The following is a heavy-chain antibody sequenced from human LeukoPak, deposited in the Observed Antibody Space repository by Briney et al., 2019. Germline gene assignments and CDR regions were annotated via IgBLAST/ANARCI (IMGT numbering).Heavy chain of an antibody. V-gene: IGHV3-23*01. D-gene: IGHD5-18*01. CDR3: ARESGHTYDYCDY. J-gene: IGHJ4*01. CDR2: ISGSAGTT. Sequence: GGSLRLSCAASGFTFSDYAMIWVRQAPGKGLEWVSAISGSAGTTYYAGSVKGRFTISRVNSKNTLYLQMNSLRVEDTAVYYCARESGHTYDYCDYWGRGTLVTVSS. CDR1: GFTFSDYA.